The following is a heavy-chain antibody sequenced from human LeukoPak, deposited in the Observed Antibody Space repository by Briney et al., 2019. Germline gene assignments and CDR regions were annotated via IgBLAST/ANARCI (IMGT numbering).Heavy chain of an antibody. V-gene: IGHV3-33*01. D-gene: IGHD2-21*02. CDR3: ARERVVTATDAFDI. J-gene: IGHJ3*02. CDR2: IWYDGSNK. CDR1: GFTFSSYG. Sequence: GGSLRLSCAASGFTFSSYGMHWVRQAPGKGLEWVAVIWYDGSNKYYADPVKGRFTISRDNSKNTLYLQMNSLRAEDTAVYYCARERVVTATDAFDIWGQGTMVTVSS.